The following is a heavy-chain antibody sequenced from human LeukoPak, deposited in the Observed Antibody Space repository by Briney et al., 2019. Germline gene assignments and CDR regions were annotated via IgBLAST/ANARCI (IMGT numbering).Heavy chain of an antibody. J-gene: IGHJ4*02. CDR1: GGSISGSNFY. CDR2: IYYSGTT. D-gene: IGHD3-10*01. Sequence: SETLSLTCTVSGGSISGSNFYWGWIRQPPGKGLEWIGSIYYSGTTYYSPSLKSRVTISIDTSQNHFSLKVTSVTAADTAVYYCARVPYYYGSGSFSYWGQGTLVTVSS. V-gene: IGHV4-39*07. CDR3: ARVPYYYGSGSFSY.